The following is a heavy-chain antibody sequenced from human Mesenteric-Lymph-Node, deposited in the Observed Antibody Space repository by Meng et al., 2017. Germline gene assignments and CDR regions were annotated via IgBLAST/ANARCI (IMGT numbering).Heavy chain of an antibody. CDR2: FYDSGST. V-gene: IGHV4-39*07. D-gene: IGHD2-2*02. J-gene: IGHJ5*02. CDR3: ARDKCSTSCYRFDP. Sequence: SETLSLTCTVSGGSISGTNYYWGWLRQPPGKELEWIGSFYDSGSTNYNPSLKSRVTISLDTSRNQFSQKLSSVTAADTAVYYCARDKCSTSCYRFDPWGQGTLVTVSS. CDR1: GGSISGTNYY.